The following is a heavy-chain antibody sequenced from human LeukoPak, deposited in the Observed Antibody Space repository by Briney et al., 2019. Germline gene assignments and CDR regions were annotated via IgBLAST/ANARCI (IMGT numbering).Heavy chain of an antibody. CDR2: ISSRGSAI. J-gene: IGHJ4*02. CDR3: ARVGLGWAYFDY. CDR1: GFTFSSYE. Sequence: GGSLRLSCAASGFTFSSYEMNWVRQAPGKGLEWISYISSRGSAIYYADSVKGRFTISRDNAKNSLYLQMNSLRAEDTAVYYCARVGLGWAYFDYWGQGTLVTVSS. V-gene: IGHV3-48*03. D-gene: IGHD3-16*01.